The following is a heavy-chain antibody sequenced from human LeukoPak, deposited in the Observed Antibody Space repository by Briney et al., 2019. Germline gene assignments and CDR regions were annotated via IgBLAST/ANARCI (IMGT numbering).Heavy chain of an antibody. CDR1: GFTFSSYA. CDR2: ITNGGGTT. V-gene: IGHV3-23*01. Sequence: GGSLRLSCAASGFTFSSYAMSWVRQAPGKGLEWVSAITNGGGTTYYADSVKGRFTISRDNSKNTLYLQMNSLRAEDTAVYYCAKGLRVRGDWYYFDYWGQGTLVTVSS. D-gene: IGHD2-21*02. CDR3: AKGLRVRGDWYYFDY. J-gene: IGHJ4*02.